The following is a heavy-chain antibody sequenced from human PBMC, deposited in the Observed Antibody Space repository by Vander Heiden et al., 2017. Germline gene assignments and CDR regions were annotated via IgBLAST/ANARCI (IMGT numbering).Heavy chain of an antibody. J-gene: IGHJ4*02. CDR1: VGSISSGGYY. CDR2: IYSSGST. V-gene: IGHV4-31*03. D-gene: IGHD6-19*01. Sequence: QLQLQESGPGLVNPSQTLSLTCTVSVGSISSGGYYWSWIRQHPGKGLEWIGYIYSSGSTYYNPSLKSRVTISVDTSKNQFSLKLSSVTAADTAVYYCARTGSSGWYGFYFDYWGQGTLVTVSS. CDR3: ARTGSSGWYGFYFDY.